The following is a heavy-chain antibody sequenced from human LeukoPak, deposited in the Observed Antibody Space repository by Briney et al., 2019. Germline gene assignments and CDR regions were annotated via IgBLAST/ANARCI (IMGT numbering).Heavy chain of an antibody. D-gene: IGHD6-19*01. CDR1: GGSISSYY. CDR2: IYYSGST. V-gene: IGHV4-59*01. J-gene: IGHJ6*02. CDR3: ARERSSGWYRNYYYYYGMDV. Sequence: PSETLSLTCTVSGGSISSYYWSWIRQPPGKGLEWIGYIYYSGSTNYNPSLKSRVTISVDTSKNQFSLKLSSVTAADTAVYYCARERSSGWYRNYYYYYGMDVWGQGTTVTVSS.